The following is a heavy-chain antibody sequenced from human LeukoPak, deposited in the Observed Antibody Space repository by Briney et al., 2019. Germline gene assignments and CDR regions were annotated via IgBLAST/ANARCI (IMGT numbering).Heavy chain of an antibody. CDR3: ARSIRGAFDI. Sequence: SETLSLTCTVSGGSISSYYWSWIRQPPGKGLEWIGYIYYSGSTNYNPSLKSRVTISVDTSKSQFSLKLSSVTAADTAVYCCARSIRGAFDIWGQGTMVTVSS. V-gene: IGHV4-59*01. J-gene: IGHJ3*02. CDR1: GGSISSYY. CDR2: IYYSGST.